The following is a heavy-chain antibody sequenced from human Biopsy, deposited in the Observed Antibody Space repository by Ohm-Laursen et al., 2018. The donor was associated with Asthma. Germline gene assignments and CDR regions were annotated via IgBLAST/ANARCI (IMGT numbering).Heavy chain of an antibody. V-gene: IGHV1-2*06. CDR1: GYPFIGYP. J-gene: IGHJ5*02. CDR2: INPNSGAT. CDR3: ARGRKSAGDRWFDP. Sequence: ASVKVSCKASGYPFIGYPIHWMRQAPGQGLEWMGRINPNSGATNYAQKFQGRVTMTRDTSISTAYMEVSRLRSDDTAVYYCARGRKSAGDRWFDPWGQGTLVTVSS. D-gene: IGHD6-13*01.